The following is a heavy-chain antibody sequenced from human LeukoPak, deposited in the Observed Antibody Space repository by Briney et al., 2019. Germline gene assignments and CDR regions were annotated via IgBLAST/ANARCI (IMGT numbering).Heavy chain of an antibody. CDR2: ISSNGGST. CDR3: ARDSYSGSYYGYFQH. CDR1: GSTFSSYA. Sequence: GGSLRLSCAASGSTFSSYAMHWVRQAPGKGLEYVSAISSNGGSTYYASSVKGRFTISRDNSKNTLYLQMGSLRAEDMAVYYCARDSYSGSYYGYFQHWGQGTLVTVSS. D-gene: IGHD1-26*01. J-gene: IGHJ1*01. V-gene: IGHV3-64*01.